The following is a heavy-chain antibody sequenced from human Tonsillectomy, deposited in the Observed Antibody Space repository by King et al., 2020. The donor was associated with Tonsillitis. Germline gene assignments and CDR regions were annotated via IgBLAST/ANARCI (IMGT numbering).Heavy chain of an antibody. J-gene: IGHJ6*02. CDR1: GYSFTTYW. CDR2: IYPDDSDT. Sequence: VQLVESGAEVKKPGESLKISCKGSGYSFTTYWIGWVRQMPGKGLEWMGIIYPDDSDTRYSPSFQGQVTISADKSISTAYLQWSSLKASDTAMYYCARLGYYFVVVPTNRNYYYYYGMDVWGQGTTVTVSS. V-gene: IGHV5-51*01. CDR3: ARLGYYFVVVPTNRNYYYYYGMDV. D-gene: IGHD3-3*01.